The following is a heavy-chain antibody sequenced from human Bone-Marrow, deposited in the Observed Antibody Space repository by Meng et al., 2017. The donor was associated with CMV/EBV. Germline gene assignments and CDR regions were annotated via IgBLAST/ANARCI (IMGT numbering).Heavy chain of an antibody. CDR3: ARGGVVVVAAPTPDV. CDR1: GGSISSYY. D-gene: IGHD2-15*01. CDR2: IDYSGST. J-gene: IGHJ6*02. Sequence: SETLSLTCTVSGGSISSYYWSWIRQPPGKGLEWIGYIDYSGSTNYNPSLKSRVTISVDTSKNQFSLKLSSVTAADTAVYYCARGGVVVVAAPTPDVWGQGTTVTVSS. V-gene: IGHV4-59*01.